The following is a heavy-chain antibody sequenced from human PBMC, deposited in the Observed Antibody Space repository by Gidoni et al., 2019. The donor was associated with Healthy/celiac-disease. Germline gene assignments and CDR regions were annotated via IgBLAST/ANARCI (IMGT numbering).Heavy chain of an antibody. CDR2: IYHSGST. J-gene: IGHJ4*02. CDR1: GYSISSGYY. V-gene: IGHV4-38-2*02. D-gene: IGHD2-21*02. CDR3: ARGREIGDFVDY. Sequence: QVQLQESGPGLVKPSETLSLTCTVSGYSISSGYYWGWIRQPPGKGLEWIGSIYHSGSTYYNPSLKSRVTISVDTSKNQFSLKLSSVTAADTAVYYCARGREIGDFVDYWGQGTLVTVSS.